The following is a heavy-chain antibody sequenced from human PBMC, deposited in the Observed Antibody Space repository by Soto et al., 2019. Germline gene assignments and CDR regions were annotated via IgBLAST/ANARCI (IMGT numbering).Heavy chain of an antibody. CDR2: ISGSGEIT. D-gene: IGHD6-13*01. CDR1: GFPFRSYA. Sequence: GGSLRLSCAASGFPFRSYAMCWARQAPGKGLEWISVISGSGEITLYTDSVKGRFTISRDFSNNTLSLQMNSLRADDTAIYYCGKARYLLVDQPIYIESWGQATLVTVS. CDR3: GKARYLLVDQPIYIES. J-gene: IGHJ4*02. V-gene: IGHV3-23*01.